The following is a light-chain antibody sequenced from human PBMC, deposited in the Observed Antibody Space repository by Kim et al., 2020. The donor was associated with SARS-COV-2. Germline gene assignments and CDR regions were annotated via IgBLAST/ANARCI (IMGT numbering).Light chain of an antibody. CDR1: KLGDKY. J-gene: IGLJ1*01. V-gene: IGLV3-1*01. Sequence: SWSPGQTASITCSGDKLGDKYACWYQQKPGQSPVLVIYQDNKRPSGIPERFSGSNSGNTATLTISGTHAMDEADYYCQAWDSSTYVFGTGTKVTVL. CDR2: QDN. CDR3: QAWDSSTYV.